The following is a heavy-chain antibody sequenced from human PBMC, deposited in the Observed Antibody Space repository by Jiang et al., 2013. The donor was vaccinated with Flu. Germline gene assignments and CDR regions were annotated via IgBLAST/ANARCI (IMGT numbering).Heavy chain of an antibody. CDR3: ARGPDYGGNTGQKGRTDFDY. V-gene: IGHV4-34*01. CDR1: GGSFSGYY. D-gene: IGHD4-23*01. CDR2: INHSGST. J-gene: IGHJ4*02. Sequence: LLKPSETLSLTCAVYGGSFSGYYWSWIRQPPGKGLEWIGEINHSGSTNYNPSLKSRVTISVDTSKNQFSLKLSSVTAADTAVYYCARGPDYGGNTGQKGRTDFDYWGQGTLVTVSS.